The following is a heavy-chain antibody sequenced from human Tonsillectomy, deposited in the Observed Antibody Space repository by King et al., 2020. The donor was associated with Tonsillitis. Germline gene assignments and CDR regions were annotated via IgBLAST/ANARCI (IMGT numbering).Heavy chain of an antibody. CDR3: ARGRALEWLSKNWFDT. J-gene: IGHJ5*02. CDR2: MNPNSGNT. Sequence: VQLVQSGAEVKKPGASVKVSCKASGYTFTSYDINWVRQATGQGLEWMGWMNPNSGNTGYAQNFQGRVTMTRNTSISTAYMELSSLRSEDTAVYYCARGRALEWLSKNWFDTWGQGTLVTVCS. V-gene: IGHV1-8*01. D-gene: IGHD3-3*01. CDR1: GYTFTSYD.